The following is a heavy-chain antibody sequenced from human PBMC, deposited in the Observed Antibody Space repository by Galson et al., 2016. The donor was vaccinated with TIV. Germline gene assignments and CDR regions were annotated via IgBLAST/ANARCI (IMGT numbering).Heavy chain of an antibody. V-gene: IGHV3-30*01. Sequence: SLRLSCAASEFTFSDYTLHWVRQAPGKGLEWVAVISCEGATKHYADSMQGRFTIARDNSKNTLYLQMDSLRTEDTAVYYCARARYCSGCSCFIIDSWGQGTLVTVSS. CDR2: ISCEGATK. D-gene: IGHD2-15*01. CDR3: ARARYCSGCSCFIIDS. CDR1: EFTFSDYT. J-gene: IGHJ4*02.